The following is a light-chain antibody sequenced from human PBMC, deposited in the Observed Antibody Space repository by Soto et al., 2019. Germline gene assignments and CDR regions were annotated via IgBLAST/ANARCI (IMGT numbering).Light chain of an antibody. J-gene: IGLJ1*01. V-gene: IGLV1-40*01. CDR1: TSNIGAGYD. CDR2: DNS. CDR3: QSYDSSLSAYV. Sequence: QSVLTQPPSVSGAPGQRVTISCTGGTSNIGAGYDVHWYEQLPGTAPNLLIHDNSNRPSGVPDRFSGSKSGTSASLAITGLQAEDEADYYCQSYDSSLSAYVFGTGTKLAVL.